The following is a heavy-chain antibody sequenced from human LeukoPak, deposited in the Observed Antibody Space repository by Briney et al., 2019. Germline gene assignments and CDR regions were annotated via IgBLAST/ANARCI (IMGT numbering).Heavy chain of an antibody. CDR2: ISYDGSNK. V-gene: IGHV3-30*18. J-gene: IGHJ4*02. D-gene: IGHD6-19*01. CDR1: GFTFSRYG. Sequence: GGSLRLSCAASGFTFSRYGMHWVRQAPGKGLEWVAVISYDGSNKYYGDSVKGRFTISRDNSKNTLYLQMNSLRAEDTAVYYCAKVRWDNSGWYYLDSWGQGTLVTVSS. CDR3: AKVRWDNSGWYYLDS.